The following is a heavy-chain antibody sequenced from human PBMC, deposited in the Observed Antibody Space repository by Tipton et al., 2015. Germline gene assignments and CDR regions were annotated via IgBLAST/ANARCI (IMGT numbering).Heavy chain of an antibody. J-gene: IGHJ4*02. V-gene: IGHV5-51*01. CDR2: IYPGDSDT. D-gene: IGHD5-12*01. Sequence: QSGPEVKKPGESLKISCETSGYSFTNYWIGWVRQMPGKGLEWMGLIYPGDSDTKYSPSFQGRVRISADKSISTAYLQWTRLRASDTAIYYCARLDTGYDYGTDFWGEGTQVTVSS. CDR3: ARLDTGYDYGTDF. CDR1: GYSFTNYW.